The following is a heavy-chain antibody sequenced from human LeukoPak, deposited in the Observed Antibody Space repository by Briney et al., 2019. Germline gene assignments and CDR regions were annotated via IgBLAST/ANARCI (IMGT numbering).Heavy chain of an antibody. CDR2: IYYSGST. CDR3: ARAYHYDHNWFDP. J-gene: IGHJ5*02. V-gene: IGHV4-30-4*08. CDR1: GGSISSGDYY. D-gene: IGHD3-22*01. Sequence: SETLSLTCTVSGGSISSGDYYWSWIRQPPGKGLEWIGYIYYSGSTYYNPSLKSRVTISVDTSKNQFSLKLSSVTAADTAVYYCARAYHYDHNWFDPWGQGTLVTVSS.